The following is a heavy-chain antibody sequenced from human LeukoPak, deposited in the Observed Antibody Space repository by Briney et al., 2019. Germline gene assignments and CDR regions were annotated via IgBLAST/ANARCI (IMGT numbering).Heavy chain of an antibody. CDR2: ISGSGGST. V-gene: IGHV3-23*01. CDR3: ARDTYNWNVDTFDP. CDR1: GFTFSSYG. D-gene: IGHD1-20*01. Sequence: GGSLRLSCAASGFTFSSYGMSWVRQAPGKGLEWVSAISGSGGSTYYADPVKGRFTISRDNAKNSLYLQLNSLRAEDTAVYYCARDTYNWNVDTFDPWGQGTLVTVSS. J-gene: IGHJ5*02.